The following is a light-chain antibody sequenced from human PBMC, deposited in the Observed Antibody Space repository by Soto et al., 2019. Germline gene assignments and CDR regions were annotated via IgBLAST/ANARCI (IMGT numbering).Light chain of an antibody. J-gene: IGKJ4*01. CDR1: QIVNSY. CDR3: QQRRNWPLT. V-gene: IGKV3-11*01. Sequence: EIVLTQSPATLSLFPGERATLSCRASQIVNSYLTWYQQKPGQAPRLLIYDVSKRATGIPARFSGSGSGTDFTLIISSLEPEDSAIYYCQQRRNWPLTFGGGTKVEI. CDR2: DVS.